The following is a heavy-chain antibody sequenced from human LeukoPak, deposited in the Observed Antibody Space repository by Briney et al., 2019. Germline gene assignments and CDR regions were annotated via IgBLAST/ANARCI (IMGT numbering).Heavy chain of an antibody. CDR1: GYTFSAYD. J-gene: IGHJ4*02. Sequence: ASVKVSCKASGYTFSAYDISWMRQAPGQGLEWMGGINTNTGNPTYAQDFTGRFVFSLDSSVSTVYLQIDSVEAEDTAVYFCARDLAVPGTARGYWGQGTLVTVSS. D-gene: IGHD6-19*01. CDR2: INTNTGNP. V-gene: IGHV7-4-1*01. CDR3: ARDLAVPGTARGY.